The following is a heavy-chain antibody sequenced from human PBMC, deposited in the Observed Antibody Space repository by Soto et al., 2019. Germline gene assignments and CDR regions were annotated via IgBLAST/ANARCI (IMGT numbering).Heavy chain of an antibody. Sequence: EGQLLESGGGLVRPGGSLRLSCAASGFTFTGFGMHWVRQAPGKGLEWLAALSGSGDGKYYAESVKGRFTISRDNSRDTLFLEMDSLRVEDSAVYFCAKPIVRGWNYFQASAYEVWGQGTIVTVSS. CDR3: AKPIVRGWNYFQASAYEV. CDR1: GFTFTGFG. D-gene: IGHD1-7*01. V-gene: IGHV3-23*01. J-gene: IGHJ3*01. CDR2: LSGSGDGK.